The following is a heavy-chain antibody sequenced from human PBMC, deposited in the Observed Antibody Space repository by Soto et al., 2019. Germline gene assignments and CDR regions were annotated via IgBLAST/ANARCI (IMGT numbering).Heavy chain of an antibody. CDR2: IKQDGSEK. CDR1: GFTFSSYW. J-gene: IGHJ3*02. Sequence: GGSLRLSCAAPGFTFSSYWMSWVRQAPGKGLDWVANIKQDGSEKYYVDSVKGRFTISRDNAKNSLYLQVNSLRAEDTAVYYCARDLAGVEQWLADLDAFDIWGQGTMVTVSS. CDR3: ARDLAGVEQWLADLDAFDI. D-gene: IGHD6-19*01. V-gene: IGHV3-7*01.